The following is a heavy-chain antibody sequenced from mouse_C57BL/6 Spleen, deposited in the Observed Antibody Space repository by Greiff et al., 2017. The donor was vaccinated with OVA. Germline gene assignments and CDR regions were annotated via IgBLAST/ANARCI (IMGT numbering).Heavy chain of an antibody. J-gene: IGHJ2*01. CDR2: IDPENGDT. CDR1: GFNIKDDY. Sequence: EVKLMESGAELVRPGASVKLSCTASGFNIKDDYMHWVKQRPEQGLEWIGWIDPENGDTEYASKFQGKATITADTSSNTAYLQLSSLTSEDTAVYYCTSTTVVATGYWGQGTTLTVSS. D-gene: IGHD1-1*01. CDR3: TSTTVVATGY. V-gene: IGHV14-4*01.